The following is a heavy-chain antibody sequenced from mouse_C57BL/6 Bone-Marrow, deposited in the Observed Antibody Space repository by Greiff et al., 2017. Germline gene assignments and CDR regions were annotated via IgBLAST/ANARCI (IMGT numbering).Heavy chain of an antibody. V-gene: IGHV14-2*01. CDR2: IDPEDGET. CDR3: TRSLIYYGTNY. CDR1: GFNIKDYY. Sequence: VQLVESGAELVKPGASVKLSCTASGFNIKDYYIHWVKQRTEQGLEWIGRIDPEDGETKYAPKFQDKATITADTSSNPAYLQLRSLTSEDTAVYYCTRSLIYYGTNYWGQGTTLTVSS. D-gene: IGHD1-1*01. J-gene: IGHJ2*01.